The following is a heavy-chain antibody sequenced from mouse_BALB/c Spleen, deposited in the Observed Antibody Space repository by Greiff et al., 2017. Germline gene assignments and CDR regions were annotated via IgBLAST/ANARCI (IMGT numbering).Heavy chain of an antibody. V-gene: IGHV5-12-2*01. Sequence: EVKVEESGGGLVQPGGSLKLSCAASGFTFSSYTMSWVRQTPEKRLEWVAYISNGGGSTYYPDTVKGRFTISRDNAKNTLYLQMSSLKSEDTAMYYCARRSGDYWGQGTSVTVSS. CDR1: GFTFSSYT. J-gene: IGHJ4*01. CDR2: ISNGGGST. CDR3: ARRSGDY.